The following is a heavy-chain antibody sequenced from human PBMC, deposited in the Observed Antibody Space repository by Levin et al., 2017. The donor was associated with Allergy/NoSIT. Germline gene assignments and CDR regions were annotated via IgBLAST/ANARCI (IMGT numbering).Heavy chain of an antibody. J-gene: IGHJ5*02. CDR2: INHSGST. CDR1: GGSFSGYY. CDR3: ARGLSIAAAGTGNWFDP. D-gene: IGHD6-13*01. V-gene: IGHV4-34*01. Sequence: SQTLSLTCAVYGGSFSGYYWSWIRQPPGKGLEWIGEINHSGSTNYNPSLKSRVTISVDTSKNQFSLKLSSVTAADTAVYYCARGLSIAAAGTGNWFDPWGQGTLVTVSS.